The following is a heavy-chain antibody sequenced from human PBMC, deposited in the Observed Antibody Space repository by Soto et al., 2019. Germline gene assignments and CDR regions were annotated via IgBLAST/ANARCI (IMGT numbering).Heavy chain of an antibody. CDR2: SRDKPQGYST. Sequence: GALRLSCAGSGFTLSYHYIDWVRQAPGKGLEWVGRSRDKPQGYSTAYAASVKGRFTTSRDESKNSAYLQMNSLKTEDTAVYYCVRATYFSDSSGYTRCLDYWGQGTLVTVSS. CDR1: GFTLSYHY. J-gene: IGHJ4*02. D-gene: IGHD3-22*01. V-gene: IGHV3-72*01. CDR3: VRATYFSDSSGYTRCLDY.